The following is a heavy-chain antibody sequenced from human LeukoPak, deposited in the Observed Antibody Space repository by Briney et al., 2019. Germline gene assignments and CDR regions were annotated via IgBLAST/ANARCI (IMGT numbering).Heavy chain of an antibody. CDR3: ARSPSYDSSGYSFDY. D-gene: IGHD3-22*01. CDR1: GFTFSSYW. CDR2: INSDGSST. Sequence: GGSLRLSCAASGFTFSSYWMHWVRQAPGKGLVWVSRINSDGSSTSYADSVKGRFTISRDNAKNTLYLQMNSLRAEDTAVYYCARSPSYDSSGYSFDYWGQGTLVTVSS. J-gene: IGHJ4*02. V-gene: IGHV3-74*01.